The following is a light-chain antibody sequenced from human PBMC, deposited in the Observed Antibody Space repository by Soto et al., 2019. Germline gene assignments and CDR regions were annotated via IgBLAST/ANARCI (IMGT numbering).Light chain of an antibody. V-gene: IGLV2-23*01. J-gene: IGLJ2*01. Sequence: QSVLTQPASVSGSPGQSITISCTGTSSNVGSYNLVSWYQQHPGKAPELMIFEGSKRPSRVSNRFSGSKSGNTASLTISGLQPEDEADYYCCSYAHSTTVVFGGGTKLTVL. CDR1: SSNVGSYNL. CDR2: EGS. CDR3: CSYAHSTTVV.